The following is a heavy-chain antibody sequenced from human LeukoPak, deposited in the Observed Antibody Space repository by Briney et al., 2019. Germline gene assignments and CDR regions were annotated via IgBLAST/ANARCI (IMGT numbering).Heavy chain of an antibody. Sequence: GESLKISCQSSGYSFTNYWIGRVRQMPGKGLEWMGIIYPGDSDTRYSPSFRGQVSISADKSISTAYLQWSGLKASDTAMYYCALAVAGTYFDYWGQGTLVTVSS. V-gene: IGHV5-51*01. CDR3: ALAVAGTYFDY. D-gene: IGHD6-19*01. CDR2: IYPGDSDT. J-gene: IGHJ4*02. CDR1: GYSFTNYW.